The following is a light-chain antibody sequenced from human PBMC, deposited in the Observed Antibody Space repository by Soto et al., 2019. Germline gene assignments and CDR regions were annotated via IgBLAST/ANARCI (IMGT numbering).Light chain of an antibody. CDR3: HQSSSTPLT. CDR1: QSVFNH. Sequence: DVQMTQSPSSLSASVGDSVTIACRASQSVFNHLSWFQQRPGKGPKLLIYDASSLHAGVTSRFSGSGYGTDFTLTISTVQPEDSAIYYCHQSSSTPLTFGGGTRVELK. V-gene: IGKV1-39*01. CDR2: DAS. J-gene: IGKJ4*01.